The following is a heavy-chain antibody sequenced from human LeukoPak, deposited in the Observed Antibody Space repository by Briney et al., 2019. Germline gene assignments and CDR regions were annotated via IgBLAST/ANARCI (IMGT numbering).Heavy chain of an antibody. V-gene: IGHV4-38-2*02. CDR1: GYSIRNGYN. Sequence: KPSVTLSLTCTVSGYSIRNGYNWGWIRLSQGKGLEWLGSIYQSGSTYYNPSLKSRVTLSIDTSKNQFSLKLTAVTAADTALYYCARAEINDYSSYWGQGSPVSVSS. D-gene: IGHD4-11*01. CDR3: ARAEINDYSSY. J-gene: IGHJ4*02. CDR2: IYQSGST.